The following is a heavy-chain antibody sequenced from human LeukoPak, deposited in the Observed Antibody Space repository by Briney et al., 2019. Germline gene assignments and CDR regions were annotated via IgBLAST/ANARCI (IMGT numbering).Heavy chain of an antibody. CDR2: ISAYNGNT. Sequence: GASVKVSCKASGYTFTSYGISWVRQAPGQGLEWMGWISAYNGNTNYAQKLQGRVTMTTDTSTSTAYMELRSLRSDDTAVYYCARDKPFRGYYYYGMDVWGQGTTVTVSS. CDR1: GYTFTSYG. D-gene: IGHD2/OR15-2a*01. V-gene: IGHV1-18*01. J-gene: IGHJ6*02. CDR3: ARDKPFRGYYYYGMDV.